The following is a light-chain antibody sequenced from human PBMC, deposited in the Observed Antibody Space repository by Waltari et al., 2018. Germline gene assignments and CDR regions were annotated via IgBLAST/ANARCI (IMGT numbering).Light chain of an antibody. V-gene: IGKV3-20*01. CDR2: DAS. CDR1: QSVSKY. Sequence: YRASQSVSKYLAWYQQRPGQAPRLLIYDASIRATGIPDRFSGSGSGTDFSLTISRLEPDDFAVYYCQKYVNLPATFGQGTKVEIK. CDR3: QKYVNLPAT. J-gene: IGKJ1*01.